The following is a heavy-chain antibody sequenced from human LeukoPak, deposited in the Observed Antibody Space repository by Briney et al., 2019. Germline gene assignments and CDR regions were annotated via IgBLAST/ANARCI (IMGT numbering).Heavy chain of an antibody. Sequence: SQTLSLTCAISGDSVSNYTTAWNWIRQSPSRGLEWLGRTYYRSKWYNEYAVSVKSRITINPDTSKNQFSLQLNSVTPEDTAVYYCARDVVVATMYNWFDPWGQGTLVTVSS. D-gene: IGHD5-12*01. J-gene: IGHJ5*02. CDR2: TYYRSKWYN. CDR3: ARDVVVATMYNWFDP. V-gene: IGHV6-1*01. CDR1: GDSVSNYTTA.